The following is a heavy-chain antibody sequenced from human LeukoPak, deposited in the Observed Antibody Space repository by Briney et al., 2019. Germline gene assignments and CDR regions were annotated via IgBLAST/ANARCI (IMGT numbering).Heavy chain of an antibody. CDR1: GASISNNY. V-gene: IGHV4-59*01. CDR3: AGADGGWYWHY. J-gene: IGHJ4*02. D-gene: IGHD6-19*01. CDR2: TYNSGST. Sequence: PSETLSLTCSVSGASISNNYWSWIRQPPRKGLEWIGYTYNSGSTKYNPSLRSRVTISIDTSKNQFSLKLSSVSGADAAVYYCAGADGGWYWHYWGQGTLVTVSS.